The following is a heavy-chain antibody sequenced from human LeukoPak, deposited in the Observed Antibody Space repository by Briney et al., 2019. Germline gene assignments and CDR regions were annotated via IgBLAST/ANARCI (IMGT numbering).Heavy chain of an antibody. V-gene: IGHV4-34*01. CDR3: AAGGTVTTFDY. J-gene: IGHJ4*02. Sequence: PSETLSLTCAVYGGSFSGYYWSWIRQPPGKGLEWIGEINHSGSTNYNPSLKSRVTISVDTSKNQFSLKLSSVTAADTAVYYCAAGGTVTTFDYWGQGTLVTASS. D-gene: IGHD4-11*01. CDR1: GGSFSGYY. CDR2: INHSGST.